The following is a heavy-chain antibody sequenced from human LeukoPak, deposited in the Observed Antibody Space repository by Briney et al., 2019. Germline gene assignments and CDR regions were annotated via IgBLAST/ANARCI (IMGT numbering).Heavy chain of an antibody. CDR3: ASLGVGAIYFDY. D-gene: IGHD1-26*01. J-gene: IGHJ4*02. Sequence: PGGSLRLSCVASGFTFSSYAMHWVRQAPGKGLEWVAVISYDGSNKYYADSVKGRFTISRDNSKNTLYLQMNSLRAEDTAVYYCASLGVGAIYFDYWGQGTLVTVSS. V-gene: IGHV3-30-3*01. CDR1: GFTFSSYA. CDR2: ISYDGSNK.